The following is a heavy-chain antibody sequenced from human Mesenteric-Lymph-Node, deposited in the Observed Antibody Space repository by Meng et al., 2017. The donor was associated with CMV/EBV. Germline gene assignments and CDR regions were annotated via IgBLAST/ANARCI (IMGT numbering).Heavy chain of an antibody. CDR2: ITSSGNMM. Sequence: GESLKISCVSSGFTFENYEMYWVRQAPGKGLEWISYITSSGNMMEYADSVKGRFTISRDNVKNSLFLQMNSLRAEDTAVYYCARVFFCSTNNCYSGLDYFDYWGQGARVTVSS. CDR1: GFTFENYE. CDR3: ARVFFCSTNNCYSGLDYFDY. D-gene: IGHD2-2*01. V-gene: IGHV3-48*03. J-gene: IGHJ4*02.